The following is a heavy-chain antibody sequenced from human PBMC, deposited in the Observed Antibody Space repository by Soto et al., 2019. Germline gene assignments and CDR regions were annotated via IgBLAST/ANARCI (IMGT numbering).Heavy chain of an antibody. J-gene: IGHJ4*02. CDR3: ARVSRAVGASTTYDF. CDR2: INPNSGDT. D-gene: IGHD1-26*01. Sequence: ASVKVSCKASGYTFTADYIHWVRQAPGQVFEWMGMINPNSGDTSYAQRLQGRVTMTRDTSINTVFMELSGLRSDDTALYYCARVSRAVGASTTYDFGAQGTLVPVSS. V-gene: IGHV1-2*02. CDR1: GYTFTADY.